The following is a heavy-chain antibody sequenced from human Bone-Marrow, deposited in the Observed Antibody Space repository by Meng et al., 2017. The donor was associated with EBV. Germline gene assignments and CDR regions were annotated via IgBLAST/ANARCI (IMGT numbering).Heavy chain of an antibody. D-gene: IGHD2/OR15-2a*01. J-gene: IGHJ4*02. Sequence: QLQLKESGPGLVKPLQARSLTCVVSGGSISSGDYSWSWIRQPPGKGLEWIGNIYHSGSTFYNSSLNSRVTISVDRSKNQFSLKLTSVTAADTAVYYCARGNTFPEYYFGYWGQGTLVTVSS. CDR1: GGSISSGDYS. CDR2: IYHSGST. CDR3: ARGNTFPEYYFGY. V-gene: IGHV4-30-2*01.